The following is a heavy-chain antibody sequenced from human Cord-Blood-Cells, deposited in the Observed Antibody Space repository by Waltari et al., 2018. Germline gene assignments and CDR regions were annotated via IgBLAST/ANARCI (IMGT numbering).Heavy chain of an antibody. CDR1: GGTFSSYT. CDR2: IIPILGIA. CDR3: ASSRLTAGLG. J-gene: IGHJ4*02. Sequence: QVQLVQSGAEVKKPGSSVKVSCKASGGTFSSYTISWVRQAPGQGLEWMGRIIPILGIANDAQKFQGRVTITADKATSTAYMELSRLRSEDTAVYYCASSRLTAGLGWGQGTLVTVSS. D-gene: IGHD3-9*01. V-gene: IGHV1-69*02.